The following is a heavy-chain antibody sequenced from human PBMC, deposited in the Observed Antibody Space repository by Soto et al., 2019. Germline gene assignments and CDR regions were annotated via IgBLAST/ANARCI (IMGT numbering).Heavy chain of an antibody. Sequence: GESLRLSCTASGVSFGSHAIHWVRQAPGKGMEWVAVISFDGSGQDYTDSVQGRFTISRDASKNTVYLQMNSLSPDDTAMYHCSRRGPTKRIQRWYYIDYWGQGTRVTVSS. J-gene: IGHJ4*02. V-gene: IGHV3-30-3*01. CDR3: SRRGPTKRIQRWYYIDY. CDR1: GVSFGSHA. D-gene: IGHD5-18*01. CDR2: ISFDGSGQ.